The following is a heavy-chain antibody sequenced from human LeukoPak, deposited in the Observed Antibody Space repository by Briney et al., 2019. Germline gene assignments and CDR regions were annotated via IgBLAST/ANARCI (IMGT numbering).Heavy chain of an antibody. D-gene: IGHD6-19*01. V-gene: IGHV3-7*01. CDR2: IKQDGSEK. CDR1: GFTFSSYS. CDR3: ARDRSGWYPADAFDI. Sequence: GGSLRLSCAASGFTFSSYSMNWVRQAPGKGLEWVANIKQDGSEKYYVDSVKGRFTISRDNAKNSLYLQMNSLRAEDTAVYYCARDRSGWYPADAFDIWGQGTMVTVSS. J-gene: IGHJ3*02.